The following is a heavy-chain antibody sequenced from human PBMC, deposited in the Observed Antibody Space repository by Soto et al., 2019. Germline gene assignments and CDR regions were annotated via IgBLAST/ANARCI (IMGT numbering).Heavy chain of an antibody. V-gene: IGHV5-10-1*01. Sequence: GDSLQISCKGSGHSFTSYWISWVRQMPGKGLEWMGKIDPNDSYANYSPSFEGHVTFSADKSSSTVYLQWSSLKASDTAVYYCARRALWYHVYHDYGMAVWGQGTAVIGSS. D-gene: IGHD2-15*01. CDR1: GHSFTSYW. CDR3: ARRALWYHVYHDYGMAV. J-gene: IGHJ6*02. CDR2: IDPNDSYA.